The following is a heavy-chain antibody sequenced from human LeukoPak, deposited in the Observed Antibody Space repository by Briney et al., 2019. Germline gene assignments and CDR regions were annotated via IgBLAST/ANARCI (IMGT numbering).Heavy chain of an antibody. Sequence: SETLSLTCAVYGGSFSGYYWSWIRQPPGKGLEWIGEINHSGSTNYNPSLKSRVTISVGTSKNQFSLKLSSVTAADTAVYYCATTSTAMVQGNFDYWGQGTLVTVSS. V-gene: IGHV4-34*01. J-gene: IGHJ4*02. CDR3: ATTSTAMVQGNFDY. D-gene: IGHD5-18*01. CDR1: GGSFSGYY. CDR2: INHSGST.